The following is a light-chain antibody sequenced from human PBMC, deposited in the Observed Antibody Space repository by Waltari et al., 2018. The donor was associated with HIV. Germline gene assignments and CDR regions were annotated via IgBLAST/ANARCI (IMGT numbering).Light chain of an antibody. V-gene: IGLV6-57*02. CDR3: QSYDSTNHVV. CDR1: SVRIRPNH. CDR2: EDN. Sequence: NFMLTHPPSVSESPGKPVTLPCTGSSVRIRPNHVHRYPQRPGSAPTTVIYEDNRRPSGVPVRFSGSIDSSSNSASLTISGLKTEDEADYYCQSYDSTNHVVFGGGTKLTVL. J-gene: IGLJ2*01.